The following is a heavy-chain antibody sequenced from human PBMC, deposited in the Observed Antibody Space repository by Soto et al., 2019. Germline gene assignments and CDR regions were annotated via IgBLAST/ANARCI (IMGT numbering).Heavy chain of an antibody. CDR1: GGSFSGPN. J-gene: IGHJ5*02. V-gene: IGHV4-34*01. D-gene: IGHD3-10*01. CDR2: INHSGST. CDR3: ARGWGFGFDP. Sequence: EILSLTCAVYGGSFSGPNWSWIRQPPGKGLEWIGEINHSGSTNYNPSLKSRVTISIDMSKNQYSLKVSSVTAADTAVYYCARGWGFGFDPWGQGILVTVSS.